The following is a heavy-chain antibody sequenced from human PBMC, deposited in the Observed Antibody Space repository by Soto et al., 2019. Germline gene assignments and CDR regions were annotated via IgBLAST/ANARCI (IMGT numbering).Heavy chain of an antibody. CDR3: ARGGSLYWYFDL. Sequence: QVQLVQSGAEVKNPGASVKVSCKASGCTFTSYAMHWVRQAPGQRLEWMGWINAGNGNTKYSQKFQGRVTITRDTSASTAYMELSSLRSEDTAVYYCARGGSLYWYFDLWGRGTLVTVSS. D-gene: IGHD1-26*01. V-gene: IGHV1-3*01. CDR2: INAGNGNT. CDR1: GCTFTSYA. J-gene: IGHJ2*01.